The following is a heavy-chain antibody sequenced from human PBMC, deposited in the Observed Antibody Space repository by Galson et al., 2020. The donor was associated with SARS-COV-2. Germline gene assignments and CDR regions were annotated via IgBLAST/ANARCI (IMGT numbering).Heavy chain of an antibody. CDR1: GFSLSTSGVG. D-gene: IGHD2-2*01. Sequence: KMSGPTLVKPTQTLTLICNFSGFSLSTSGVGVGWIRQLPGKSLELLTLIYLDDDKRYRPSLKSRLTITKDTFKNQVVLTMTNMDPVDTSTCYCAFDLGYCSGNRCYRDDALDMWGQGTMVTVS. CDR3: AFDLGYCSGNRCYRDDALDM. V-gene: IGHV2-5*02. J-gene: IGHJ3*02. CDR2: IYLDDDK.